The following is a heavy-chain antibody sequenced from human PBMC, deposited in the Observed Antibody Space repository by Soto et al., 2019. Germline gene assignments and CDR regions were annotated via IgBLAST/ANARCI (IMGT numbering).Heavy chain of an antibody. CDR3: ARDPRYSYGLDAFDI. CDR1: GFTFSGYA. Sequence: PGGSLRLSCAASGFTFSGYAMHWVRQAPGKGLEWVAVISYDGSNKYYADSVKGRFTISRDNSKNTLYLQMNSLRAEDTAVYYCARDPRYSYGLDAFDIWGQGTMVTVSS. D-gene: IGHD5-18*01. J-gene: IGHJ3*02. CDR2: ISYDGSNK. V-gene: IGHV3-30-3*01.